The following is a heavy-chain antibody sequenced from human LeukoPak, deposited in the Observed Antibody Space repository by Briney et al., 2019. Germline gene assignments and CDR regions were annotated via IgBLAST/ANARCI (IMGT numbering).Heavy chain of an antibody. J-gene: IGHJ6*02. CDR2: INHSGST. D-gene: IGHD3-16*01. CDR1: GGSFSGYY. CDR3: ARGQGGYYYYYGMDV. Sequence: PSETLSLTCAVYGGSFSGYYRSWIRQPPGKGLEWIGEINHSGSTNYNPSLKSRVTISVDTFKNQFSLKLSSVTAADTAVYYCARGQGGYYYYYGMDVWGQGTTVTVSS. V-gene: IGHV4-34*01.